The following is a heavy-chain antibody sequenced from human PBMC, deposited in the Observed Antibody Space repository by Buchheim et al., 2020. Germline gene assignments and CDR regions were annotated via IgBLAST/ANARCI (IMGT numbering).Heavy chain of an antibody. CDR1: GFTFTTYA. D-gene: IGHD4-23*01. CDR2: ISGSGGGT. V-gene: IGHV3-23*01. CDR3: VKGWGANGGGDS. Sequence: EVQLLDSGGGLVQPGGSLRLSCVASGFTFTTYAMSWVRQAPGKGLEWVSGISGSGGGTYYTDSVQGRFTISRANSDNTVYLQMNSLTVEDTAVYYCVKGWGANGGGDSWGQGTL. J-gene: IGHJ4*02.